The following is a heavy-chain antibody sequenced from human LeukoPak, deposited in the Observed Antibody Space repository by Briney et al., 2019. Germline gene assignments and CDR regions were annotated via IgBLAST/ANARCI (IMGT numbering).Heavy chain of an antibody. Sequence: SETLSLTCTVSGGSISSSTYYWGWIRQPSGKGLEWIGGIYYGGSTYYNPSLKSRITISVDTSKNQFSLKLSSVTAADTAVYYCARYSSSTYNWFDPWGQGTLVTVSS. D-gene: IGHD6-13*01. CDR1: GGSISSSTYY. V-gene: IGHV4-39*01. CDR3: ARYSSSTYNWFDP. J-gene: IGHJ5*02. CDR2: IYYGGST.